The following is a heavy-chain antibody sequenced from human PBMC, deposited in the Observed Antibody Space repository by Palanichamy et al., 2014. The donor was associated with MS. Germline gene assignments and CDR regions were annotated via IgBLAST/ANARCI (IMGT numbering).Heavy chain of an antibody. V-gene: IGHV3-13*01. J-gene: IGHJ3*02. Sequence: EVQLAESGGGLVQPGGSLRLSCAASGFTFSNYDMHWVRQTTGEGLEWVSAIGTLGDTYYADSVKGRFTISRESAKNSLFLQMNSLRAGDTAVYYCARGHGGHSAGPDDAFDIWGQGTMVTVSS. CDR3: ARGHGGHSAGPDDAFDI. CDR1: GFTFSNYD. D-gene: IGHD4-23*01. CDR2: IGTLGDT.